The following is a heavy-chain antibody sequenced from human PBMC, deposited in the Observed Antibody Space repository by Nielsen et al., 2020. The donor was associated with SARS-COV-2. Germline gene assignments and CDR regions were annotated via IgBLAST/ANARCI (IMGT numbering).Heavy chain of an antibody. J-gene: IGHJ3*02. CDR2: IYHSGST. CDR3: ARAVNYDDAFDI. Sequence: GSLRLSCAVSGGSISSSSWWSWVRQPPGKGLEWIGEIYHSGSTNYNPSLKSRVTISVDKSKNQFSLKLSSVTAADTAVYYCARAVNYDDAFDIRGQGTMVTVSS. V-gene: IGHV4-4*02. CDR1: GGSISSSSW. D-gene: IGHD3-3*01.